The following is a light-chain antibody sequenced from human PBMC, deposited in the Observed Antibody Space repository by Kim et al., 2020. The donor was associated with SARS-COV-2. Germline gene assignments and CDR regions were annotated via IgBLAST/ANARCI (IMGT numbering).Light chain of an antibody. J-gene: IGLJ3*02. CDR3: QSYDSSLIGSV. CDR1: STNSGAGYY. V-gene: IGLV1-40*01. CDR2: VNN. Sequence: QGVTSTCTESSTNSGAGYYVHSYQQLPRTAPKLLVYVNNNRPSGVPDRFSGSKSGTSASLAITGFQAEDEADYYCQSYDSSLIGSVFGGGTQLTVL.